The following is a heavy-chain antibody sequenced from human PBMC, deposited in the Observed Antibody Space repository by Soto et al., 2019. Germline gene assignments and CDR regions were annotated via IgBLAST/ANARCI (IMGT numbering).Heavy chain of an antibody. CDR3: ARVEVNGAVLVVVPAAIPGLPYEYGMDV. Sequence: RASVKVSCKASGYTFTGYYMHWVRQAPGQGLEWMGWINPNSGGTNYAQKFQGRVTMTRDTSISTAYMELSRLRSDDTAVYYCARVEVNGAVLVVVPAAIPGLPYEYGMDVWGQGTTVTVSS. J-gene: IGHJ6*02. V-gene: IGHV1-2*02. CDR1: GYTFTGYY. D-gene: IGHD2-2*02. CDR2: INPNSGGT.